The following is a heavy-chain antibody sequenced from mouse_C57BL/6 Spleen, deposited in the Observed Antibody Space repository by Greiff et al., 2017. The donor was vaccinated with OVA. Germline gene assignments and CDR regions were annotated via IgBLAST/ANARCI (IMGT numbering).Heavy chain of an antibody. CDR2: INPNNGGT. CDR3: AKDGNSWCAY. D-gene: IGHD2-1*01. V-gene: IGHV1-26*01. CDR1: GYTFTDYY. J-gene: IGHJ3*01. Sequence: VQLQQSGPELVKPGASVKISCKASGYTFTDYYMNWVKQSHGKSLEWIGDINPNNGGTSYNQKFKGKATLTVDKSSSTAYMELRSLTSEDSAVYYCAKDGNSWCAYWGQGTLVTVSA.